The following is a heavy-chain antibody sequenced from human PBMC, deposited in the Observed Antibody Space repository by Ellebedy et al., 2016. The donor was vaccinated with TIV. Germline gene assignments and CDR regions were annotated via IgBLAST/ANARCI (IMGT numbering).Heavy chain of an antibody. CDR2: TYYDGSA. J-gene: IGHJ6*02. CDR1: GASITHPNHF. Sequence: SETLSLTXTVSGASITHPNHFWTWIRQLPGTGLEWIGYTYYDGSASYNPSLKDRVTISVDTSKSQFSLSLTSVTAADTAVYYCARDLIPAAMAMDVWGQGTTVTVSS. D-gene: IGHD2-2*01. CDR3: ARDLIPAAMAMDV. V-gene: IGHV4-31*03.